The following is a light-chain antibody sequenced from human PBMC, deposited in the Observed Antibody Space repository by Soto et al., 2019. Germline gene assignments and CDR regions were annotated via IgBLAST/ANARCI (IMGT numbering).Light chain of an antibody. CDR3: QQYNNWST. Sequence: EIVMTQSPATLSVSPGERATLSCRASQSLSSNLAWYQQRPGQAPRLLIYGASTRATGVPARFSGSGSGTEFTLTISSLQSEDFAGYYCQQYNNWSTFGQGTKLEIK. CDR2: GAS. CDR1: QSLSSN. J-gene: IGKJ2*02. V-gene: IGKV3-15*01.